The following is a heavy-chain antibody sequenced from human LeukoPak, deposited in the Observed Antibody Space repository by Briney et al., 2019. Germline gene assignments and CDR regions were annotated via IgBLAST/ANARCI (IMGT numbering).Heavy chain of an antibody. D-gene: IGHD3-22*01. CDR3: ARESYYYDSSGYYYVRGYYFDY. CDR1: GGTFSSYA. CDR2: IIPIFGTA. J-gene: IGHJ4*02. Sequence: GSSVKVSCKASGGTFSSYAISWVRQAPGQGLEWMGGIIPIFGTANYAQKFQGRVTITADESTSTAYMELSSLRSEDTAVYYCARESYYYDSSGYYYVRGYYFDYWGQGTLVTVSS. V-gene: IGHV1-69*01.